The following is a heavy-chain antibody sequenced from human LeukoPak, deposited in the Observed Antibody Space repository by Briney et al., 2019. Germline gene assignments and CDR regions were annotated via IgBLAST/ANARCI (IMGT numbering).Heavy chain of an antibody. D-gene: IGHD2-2*01. J-gene: IGHJ4*02. CDR3: ARGYCSSISCYAGDY. CDR2: IYSSGNT. V-gene: IGHV3-53*01. CDR1: GFTFSDYY. Sequence: GGSLRLSCAASGFTFSDYYMSWVRQAPGKGLEWVSVIYSSGNTYYADSVKGRFTISRDNSKNTLYLQMNSLRAEDTAVYYCARGYCSSISCYAGDYWGQGTLVTVSS.